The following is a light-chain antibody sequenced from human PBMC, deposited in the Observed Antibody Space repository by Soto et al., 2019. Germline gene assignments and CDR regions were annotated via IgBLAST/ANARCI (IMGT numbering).Light chain of an antibody. CDR1: KSVISSY. CDR2: GGT. J-gene: IGKJ4*01. V-gene: IGKV3-20*01. CDR3: QQYGSSPPLS. Sequence: EIVLTQSPGTLSLSPGQRAPLSCRARKSVISSYLAWYEQNPGQAPRLLIYGGTSRATGIPDRFSGSGSGTDFTLTISRLEPEDFAVYYCQQYGSSPPLSFGGGTKVDIK.